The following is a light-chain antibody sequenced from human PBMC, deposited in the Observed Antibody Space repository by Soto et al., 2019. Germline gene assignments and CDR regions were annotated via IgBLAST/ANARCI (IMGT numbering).Light chain of an antibody. Sequence: DIQMTQSPSSLSASVGDRVTITCRASQSISSYLNGYQQKPGKAPKLLIYAASSLQSGVPSRFSGSGSGTDFTLTISSLQPEDFATYYCQQSYSTLPITFGQGTRLEIK. CDR3: QQSYSTLPIT. CDR2: AAS. V-gene: IGKV1-39*01. J-gene: IGKJ5*01. CDR1: QSISSY.